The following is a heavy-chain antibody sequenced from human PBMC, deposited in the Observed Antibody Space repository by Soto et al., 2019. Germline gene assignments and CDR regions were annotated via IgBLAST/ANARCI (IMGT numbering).Heavy chain of an antibody. V-gene: IGHV1-69*13. D-gene: IGHD2-2*01. CDR3: ARDQGCSSTSCRITHDYYYYGMDV. J-gene: IGHJ6*02. Sequence: ASVKVSCKASGGTFSSYAISWVRQAPGQGLEWMGGIIPIFGTANYAQKFQGRVTITADESTSTAYMELSSLRSEDTAVYYCARDQGCSSTSCRITHDYYYYGMDVWGPGTTVTVSS. CDR1: GGTFSSYA. CDR2: IIPIFGTA.